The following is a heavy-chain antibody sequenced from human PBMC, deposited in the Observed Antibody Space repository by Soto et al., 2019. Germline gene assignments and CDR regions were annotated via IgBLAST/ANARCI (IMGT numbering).Heavy chain of an antibody. CDR2: ISYDGSNK. CDR1: GFTFSSYG. J-gene: IGHJ6*02. CDR3: AKEVYYDFWSGYYTRLDYYYGMDV. D-gene: IGHD3-3*01. V-gene: IGHV3-30*18. Sequence: QVQLVESGGGGVQPGRALRLSCAASGFTFSSYGMHWVRQAPGKGREWVAVISYDGSNKYYADSVKGRFTISRDNAKNTLYLQMNSLRAEDTAVYYCAKEVYYDFWSGYYTRLDYYYGMDVWCQGSTVTVS.